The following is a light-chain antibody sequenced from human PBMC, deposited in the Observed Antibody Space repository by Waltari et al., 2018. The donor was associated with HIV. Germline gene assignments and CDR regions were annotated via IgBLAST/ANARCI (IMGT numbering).Light chain of an antibody. J-gene: IGLJ2*01. Sequence: QSALTQPPSASGSPGQSVTISCTGTGNDVGGYNYVSWYQPHPGKAPKLLIYEVTRRQSGVLDGFAGSKSGNTASRTGAGLQGDDEADYCCSSYAGSAVVFGGGTKLTVL. CDR1: GNDVGGYNY. CDR2: EVT. V-gene: IGLV2-8*01. CDR3: SSYAGSAVV.